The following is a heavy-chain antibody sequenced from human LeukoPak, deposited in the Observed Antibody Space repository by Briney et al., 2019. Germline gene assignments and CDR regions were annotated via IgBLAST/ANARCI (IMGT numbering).Heavy chain of an antibody. J-gene: IGHJ5*02. Sequence: PGGSLRLSCAASGFTFSSYSMNWVRQAPGKGLEWVSYISSSSSTIYYADSVKGRFTISRDNAKNSLYLQMNSLRAEDTAVYYCARDPFSPYYYGSGSPEWFDPWGQGTLVTVSS. D-gene: IGHD3-10*01. CDR2: ISSSSSTI. V-gene: IGHV3-48*01. CDR3: ARDPFSPYYYGSGSPEWFDP. CDR1: GFTFSSYS.